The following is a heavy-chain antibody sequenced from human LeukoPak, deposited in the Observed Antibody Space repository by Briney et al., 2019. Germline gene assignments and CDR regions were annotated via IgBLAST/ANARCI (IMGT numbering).Heavy chain of an antibody. J-gene: IGHJ4*02. CDR3: AKGSYSSRRSDY. D-gene: IGHD6-13*01. CDR1: GFTFSSYA. Sequence: PGGSLRLSCAASGFTFSSYAMSWVRQAPGKGLEWVSAISGSGGSTYYADSVKGRFTISRDNSKNTLYLQMNSLTAEDTAVYYCAKGSYSSRRSDYWGQGTLVTVSS. CDR2: ISGSGGST. V-gene: IGHV3-23*01.